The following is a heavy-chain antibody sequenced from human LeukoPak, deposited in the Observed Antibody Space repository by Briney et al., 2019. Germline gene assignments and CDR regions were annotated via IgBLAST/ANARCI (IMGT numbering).Heavy chain of an antibody. CDR1: GFTFSTYS. J-gene: IGHJ4*02. CDR2: IKKDGSEK. Sequence: PGGSLRLSCTVSGFTFSTYSMNWVRQAPGKGLEWVANIKKDGSEKYYVDSVKGRFTISRDNAKNSLYLQMNSLRAEDTAVYYCAREVYSSGWYFSYWGQGTLVTVSS. V-gene: IGHV3-7*01. D-gene: IGHD6-19*01. CDR3: AREVYSSGWYFSY.